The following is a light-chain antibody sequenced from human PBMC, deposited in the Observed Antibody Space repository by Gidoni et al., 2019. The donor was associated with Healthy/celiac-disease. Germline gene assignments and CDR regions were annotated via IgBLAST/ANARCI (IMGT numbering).Light chain of an antibody. J-gene: IGLJ2*01. V-gene: IGLV3-21*04. Sequence: SDVLTQPPSVSVAPGKTARITCGGNNIGSKSVHWYQQKPGQAPVLVIYYDSDRPSGIPERFSGSNSGNTATLTISRVEAGDEADYYCQVWDSSSDSSVFGGGTKLTVL. CDR3: QVWDSSSDSSV. CDR1: NIGSKS. CDR2: YDS.